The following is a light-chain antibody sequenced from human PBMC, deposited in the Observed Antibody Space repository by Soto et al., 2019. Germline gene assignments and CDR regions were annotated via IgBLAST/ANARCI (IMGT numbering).Light chain of an antibody. CDR3: CSFARSSTFYV. Sequence: QSVLTQPASVSASPGQSITISCTGTSSDVGSSNLVSWYQHHPGKAPKLIIYEGSRRPSGVSGRFSGSKSGNTASLTISGLQADDEAVYYCCSFARSSTFYVFETGTKVTVL. V-gene: IGLV2-23*01. CDR2: EGS. J-gene: IGLJ1*01. CDR1: SSDVGSSNL.